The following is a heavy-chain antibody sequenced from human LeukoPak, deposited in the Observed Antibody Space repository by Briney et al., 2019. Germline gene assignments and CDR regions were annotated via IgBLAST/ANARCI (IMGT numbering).Heavy chain of an antibody. J-gene: IGHJ4*02. V-gene: IGHV4-4*09. CDR1: GGSISSYY. CDR2: IYTSGST. CDR3: ARRVAAGSYFDY. Sequence: SETLSLTCTVSGGSISSYYWSWIRQPPGKGLEWIGYIYTSGSTNYNPSLKSRVTISVDTSKNQFSLKLSSVTAADTAVYYCARRVAAGSYFDYWGQGTLVTVSS. D-gene: IGHD6-13*01.